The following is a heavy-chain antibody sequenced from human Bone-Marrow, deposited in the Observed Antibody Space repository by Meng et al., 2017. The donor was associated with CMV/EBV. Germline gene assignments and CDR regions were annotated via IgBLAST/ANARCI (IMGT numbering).Heavy chain of an antibody. CDR3: AREFTFGCGIDPYYHYYGMDV. J-gene: IGHJ6*02. CDR1: RYTFTAYY. D-gene: IGHD3-16*02. CDR2: IKPKSGDT. V-gene: IGHV1-2*02. Sequence: ASVKVSCKASRYTFTAYYLHWVRQAPGQGLEWMGWIKPKSGDTNYAQEFQGRITMTSDTSISTADMELSGLRSDDTDVYYCAREFTFGCGIDPYYHYYGMDVWVQGTTVTVSS.